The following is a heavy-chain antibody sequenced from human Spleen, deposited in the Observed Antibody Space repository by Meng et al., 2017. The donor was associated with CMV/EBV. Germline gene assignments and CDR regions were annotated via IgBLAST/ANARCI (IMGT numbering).Heavy chain of an antibody. CDR2: INPSGGST. V-gene: IGHV1-46*01. CDR3: ARDQVNYYDSSGYINFFDP. Sequence: ASVKVSCKASGYTFTSYYMHWVRQAPGQGLECIGIINPSGGSTSYAQKFQGRVTMTRDTSTSTVYMELSSLRSEDSAVYYCARDQVNYYDSSGYINFFDPWGQGTLVTVSS. CDR1: GYTFTSYY. J-gene: IGHJ5*02. D-gene: IGHD3-22*01.